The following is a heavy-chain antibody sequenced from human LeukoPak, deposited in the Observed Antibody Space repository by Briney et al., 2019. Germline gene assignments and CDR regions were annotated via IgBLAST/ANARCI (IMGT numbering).Heavy chain of an antibody. CDR1: VFTCSDCA. V-gene: IGHV3-23*01. J-gene: IGHJ3*01. D-gene: IGHD3-10*01. CDR3: ATARGASLSAFDL. Sequence: PGGSLRLSCTASVFTCSDCAMSWVRHAPGKGPEGVSSINGSGGSTDYADSGKGRFTISRDNANNAMYLQRRSIRAADKATYYCATARGASLSAFDLWGQGRLVTVSS. CDR2: INGSGGST.